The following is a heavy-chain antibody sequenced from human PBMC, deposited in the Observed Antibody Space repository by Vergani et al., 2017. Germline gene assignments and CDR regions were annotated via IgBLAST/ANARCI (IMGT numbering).Heavy chain of an antibody. D-gene: IGHD6-19*01. CDR1: GVSIRSSNYY. J-gene: IGHJ5*02. V-gene: IGHV4-39*01. Sequence: QLQLQESGPGLVKPSATLSLTCRVSGVSIRSSNYYWGWIGQPPGKGLEWIASIYYSGSNYYNPSLKSRVTISVDTSKNQFSLKLSSVTAADTAVYFCARHSTVEWLVKLGWIDPWGQGILVTVSS. CDR3: ARHSTVEWLVKLGWIDP. CDR2: IYYSGSN.